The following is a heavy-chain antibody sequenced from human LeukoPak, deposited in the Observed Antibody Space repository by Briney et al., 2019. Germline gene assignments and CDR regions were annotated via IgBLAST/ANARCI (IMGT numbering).Heavy chain of an antibody. J-gene: IGHJ5*02. CDR1: GYTFTGYY. CDR3: ARENSQRYYDFWSGYTNWFDP. Sequence: ASVKVSFKASGYTFTGYYMHWVRQAPGQGLEWMGWINPNSGGTNYAQKFQGRVTMTRDTSISTAYMELSRLRSDDTAVYYCARENSQRYYDFWSGYTNWFDPWGQGTLVTVSS. CDR2: INPNSGGT. V-gene: IGHV1-2*02. D-gene: IGHD3-3*01.